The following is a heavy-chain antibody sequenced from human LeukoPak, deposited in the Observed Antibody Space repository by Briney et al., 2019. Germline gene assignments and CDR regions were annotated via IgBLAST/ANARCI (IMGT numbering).Heavy chain of an antibody. CDR1: GFTFSSYA. Sequence: PGGSLRLSCAASGFTFSSYAMTWVRQAPGKGLEWVSVITGSESSTYYADSVRGRFTISRDNPKNTLYLQMNSLRADDTAVYYCAKHRGSGVAGTGGVESWGQGTLVTVSS. CDR3: AKHRGSGVAGTGGVES. D-gene: IGHD6-19*01. V-gene: IGHV3-23*01. CDR2: ITGSESST. J-gene: IGHJ4*02.